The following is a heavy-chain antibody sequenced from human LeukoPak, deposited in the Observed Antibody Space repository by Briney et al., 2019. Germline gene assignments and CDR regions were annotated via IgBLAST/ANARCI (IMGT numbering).Heavy chain of an antibody. CDR2: ISYDGSNK. V-gene: IGHV3-30*18. D-gene: IGHD3-22*01. Sequence: GGSLRLSCAASGFTFSSYEMNWVRQAPGKGLEWVAVISYDGSNKYYADSVKGRFTISRDNSKNTLYLQMNSLRAEDTAVYYCAKGEIVVVTAYFDYWGQGTLVTVSS. J-gene: IGHJ4*02. CDR3: AKGEIVVVTAYFDY. CDR1: GFTFSSYE.